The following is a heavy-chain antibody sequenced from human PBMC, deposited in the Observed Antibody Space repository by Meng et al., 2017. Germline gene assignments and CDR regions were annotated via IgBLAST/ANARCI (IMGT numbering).Heavy chain of an antibody. Sequence: VQLVESGGGVVQSGRSLRLSCAASGFTFSSYGMHWVRQAPGKGLEWVAVIWYDGSNKYYADSVKGRFTISRDNSKNTLYLQMNSLRAEDTAVYYCARGLSTTYWYFDLWGRGTLVTVSS. CDR2: IWYDGSNK. CDR1: GFTFSSYG. J-gene: IGHJ2*01. D-gene: IGHD2/OR15-2a*01. V-gene: IGHV3-33*01. CDR3: ARGLSTTYWYFDL.